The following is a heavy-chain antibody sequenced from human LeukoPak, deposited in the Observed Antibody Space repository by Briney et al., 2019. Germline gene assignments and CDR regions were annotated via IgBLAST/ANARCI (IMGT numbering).Heavy chain of an antibody. CDR1: GYTFTSYD. J-gene: IGHJ4*02. D-gene: IGHD3-22*01. V-gene: IGHV1-8*01. Sequence: ASVKVSCKASGYTFTSYDVNWVRQATGQGLEWMGWVSPNSANTAYAQKFQGRVTMTRNTSISTAYMELSSLRSEATAVYYCAIKLSSGGYWGQGTLVTVSS. CDR3: AIKLSSGGY. CDR2: VSPNSANT.